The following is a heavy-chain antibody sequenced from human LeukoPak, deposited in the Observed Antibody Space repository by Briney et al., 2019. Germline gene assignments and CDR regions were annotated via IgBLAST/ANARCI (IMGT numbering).Heavy chain of an antibody. CDR2: INHSGST. J-gene: IGHJ5*02. V-gene: IGHV4-34*01. CDR1: GGSFSGYY. CDR3: ARGAEIWFGELLSYYDL. Sequence: SETLSLTCAVYGGSFSGYYWSWIRLPPGKGLEWIGEINHSGSTNYNPSLKSRVTISVDTSKNQFSLKLSSVTAADTAVYYCARGAEIWFGELLSYYDLWGQGTLVTVSS. D-gene: IGHD3-10*01.